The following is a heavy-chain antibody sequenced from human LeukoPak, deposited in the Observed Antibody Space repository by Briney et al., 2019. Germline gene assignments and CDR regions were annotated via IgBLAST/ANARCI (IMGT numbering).Heavy chain of an antibody. CDR1: GYTFTSYY. CDR2: INPSGGST. D-gene: IGHD3-22*01. J-gene: IGHJ3*02. Sequence: ASVKVSCKASGYTFTSYYMHWVRQAPGEGLEWMGVINPSGGSTSYAQKFQGRVTMTRDMSTSTVYMELSSLRSEDTAVYYCARVIVGSYAFDIWGQGTMVTVSS. V-gene: IGHV1-46*01. CDR3: ARVIVGSYAFDI.